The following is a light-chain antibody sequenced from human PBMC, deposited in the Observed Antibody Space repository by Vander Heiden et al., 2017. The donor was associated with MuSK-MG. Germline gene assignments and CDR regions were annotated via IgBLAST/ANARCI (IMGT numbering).Light chain of an antibody. CDR1: QGIRND. CDR2: AAS. Sequence: AIQMTQSPSSLSASVGDRVTITCRASQGIRNDLGWYQQKPGKAPKLLIYAASSLQSGVQSRFSGSGYGTDFTLTISSLQPEDFATYYCLQEYNDHRMYTFGQGTKMEIK. CDR3: LQEYNDHRMYT. V-gene: IGKV1-6*01. J-gene: IGKJ2*01.